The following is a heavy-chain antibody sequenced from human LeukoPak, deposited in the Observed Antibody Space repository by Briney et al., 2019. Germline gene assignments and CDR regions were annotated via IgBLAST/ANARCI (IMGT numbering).Heavy chain of an antibody. CDR2: IIPIFGTA. CDR1: GGTFSSYA. J-gene: IGHJ4*02. D-gene: IGHD5-18*01. Sequence: ASVKVSCKASGGTFSSYAISWVRQAPGQGLEWMGGIIPIFGTANYAQKFQGRVTITADESTSTAYMELSSLRSGDTAVYYCARDRDWAGYSYGFYYWGLGTLVTVSS. CDR3: ARDRDWAGYSYGFYY. V-gene: IGHV1-69*13.